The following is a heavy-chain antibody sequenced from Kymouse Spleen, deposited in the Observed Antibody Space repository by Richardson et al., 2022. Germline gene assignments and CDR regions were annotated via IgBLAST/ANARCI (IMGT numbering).Heavy chain of an antibody. CDR1: GFTVSSNY. CDR3: ARAPYSSSWGWFDP. Sequence: EVQLVESGGGLIQPGGSLRLSCAASGFTVSSNYMSWVRQAPGKGLEWVSVIYSGGSTYYADSVKGRFTISRDNSKNTLYLQMNSLRAEDTAVYYCARAPYSSSWGWFDPWGQGTLVTVSS. D-gene: IGHD6-13*01. CDR2: IYSGGST. V-gene: IGHV3-53*01. J-gene: IGHJ5*02.